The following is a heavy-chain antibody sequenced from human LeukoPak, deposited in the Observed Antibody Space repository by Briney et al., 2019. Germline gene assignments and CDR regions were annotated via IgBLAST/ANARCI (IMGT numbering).Heavy chain of an antibody. CDR3: AYYYGSRSYYSLFDY. CDR1: GFTFSSYG. Sequence: PGGSLRLSCAASGFTFSSYGMHWVRQAPGKGLEWVAFIRYDGSNKYYADSVKGRFTISRDNSKNTLYLQMNSLRAEDTAVYYCAYYYGSRSYYSLFDYWGQGTLVTVSS. CDR2: IRYDGSNK. V-gene: IGHV3-30*02. D-gene: IGHD3-10*01. J-gene: IGHJ4*02.